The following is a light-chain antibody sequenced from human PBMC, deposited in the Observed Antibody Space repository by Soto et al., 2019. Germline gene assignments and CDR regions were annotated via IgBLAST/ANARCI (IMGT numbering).Light chain of an antibody. J-gene: IGKJ1*01. CDR2: WAS. V-gene: IGKV4-1*01. CDR3: KQYYSTPAT. CDR1: QSVLYSSNNKNY. Sequence: DIVMTQSPDSLAVSLGERATINCKSSQSVLYSSNNKNYLTWYQQKPGQPPKLLIYWASTRESGVPDRFSGSGSGTDFTLTISSLQAEDGAVYYCKQYYSTPATFGQGTKVEIK.